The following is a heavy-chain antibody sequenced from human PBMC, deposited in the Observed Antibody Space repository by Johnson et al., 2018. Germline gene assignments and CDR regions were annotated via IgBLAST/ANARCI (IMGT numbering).Heavy chain of an antibody. Sequence: VQLVESGGGLVQPGRSLRLSCTASGFTFGDYAMSWFRQAPGKGLEWVGFIRSKAYGGTTEYAASVKGRFPISRDDSKSIAYLQMNSLKTEDTAVYYCGRVGGGDPDYYYYYMDVWGKGTTVTVSS. D-gene: IGHD2-21*01. V-gene: IGHV3-49*03. CDR1: GFTFGDYA. CDR3: GRVGGGDPDYYYYYMDV. CDR2: IRSKAYGGTT. J-gene: IGHJ6*03.